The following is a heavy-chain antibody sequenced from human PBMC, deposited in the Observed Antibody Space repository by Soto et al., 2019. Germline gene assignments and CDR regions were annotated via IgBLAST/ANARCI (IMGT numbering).Heavy chain of an antibody. CDR2: IWYDGSNK. Sequence: GGSLRLSCAASGFTVSSYGMHWVRQAPGKGLEWVAVIWYDGSNKYYAESVKGRFTISRDNSKNTLYLQMNNLRAEDTAVYYCARDSHVGSGWQLTADYWGQGTLVTVSS. D-gene: IGHD6-19*01. J-gene: IGHJ4*02. CDR1: GFTVSSYG. V-gene: IGHV3-33*01. CDR3: ARDSHVGSGWQLTADY.